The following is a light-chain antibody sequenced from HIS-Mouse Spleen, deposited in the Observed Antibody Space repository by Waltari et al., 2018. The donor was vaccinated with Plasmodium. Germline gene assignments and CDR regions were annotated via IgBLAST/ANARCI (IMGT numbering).Light chain of an antibody. CDR2: DAS. CDR1: QSVSSY. J-gene: IGKJ4*01. Sequence: EIVLTQYPATLSLSPGERATLPCRASQSVSSYLAWYQQKPGQAPRLLIYDASNRATGIPARFSGSGSGTDFTLTISSLEPEDFAVYCCQQRSNWPSLTFGGGTKVEIK. CDR3: QQRSNWPSLT. V-gene: IGKV3-11*01.